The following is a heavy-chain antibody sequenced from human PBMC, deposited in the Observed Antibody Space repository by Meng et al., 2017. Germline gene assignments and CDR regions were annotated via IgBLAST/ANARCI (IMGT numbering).Heavy chain of an antibody. Sequence: VQCVQSGVGVQKAGASVKVPCKASGGTFSRYAISWVRQAPGQGLEWMGGIIPIFGTANYAQKFRGRVTITADESTSTAYMELSSLRSEDTAVYYCARHYYYDSSGYYSTWYFDLWGRGTLVTVSS. D-gene: IGHD3-22*01. J-gene: IGHJ2*01. CDR1: GGTFSRYA. V-gene: IGHV1-69*01. CDR3: ARHYYYDSSGYYSTWYFDL. CDR2: IIPIFGTA.